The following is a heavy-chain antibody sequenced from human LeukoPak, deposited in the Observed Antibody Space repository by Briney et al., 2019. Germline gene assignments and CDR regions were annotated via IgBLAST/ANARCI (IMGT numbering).Heavy chain of an antibody. J-gene: IGHJ1*01. Sequence: SETLSLTCTVSGFSISSGYYWGWIRQPPGKGPEWIGSISHTGSAFYNPSLKSRVTISIDTSKIQFSLKLRSVTAADTAMYYCARGAEKIVAAMSRWGQGTLVTVSS. V-gene: IGHV4-38-2*02. D-gene: IGHD5-12*01. CDR2: ISHTGSA. CDR3: ARGAEKIVAAMSR. CDR1: GFSISSGYY.